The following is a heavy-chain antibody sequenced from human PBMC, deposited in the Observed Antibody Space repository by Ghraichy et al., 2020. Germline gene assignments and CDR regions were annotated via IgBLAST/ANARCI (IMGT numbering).Heavy chain of an antibody. CDR2: ISSSSSYI. J-gene: IGHJ6*02. D-gene: IGHD3-10*01. CDR1: GFTFSSYS. Sequence: SCAASGFTFSSYSMNWVRQAPGKGLEWVSSISSSSSYIYYADSVKGRFTISRDHAKNSLYLQMNSLRAEDTAVYYCARDLNGYGSGYYGMDVWGQGTTVTVSS. CDR3: ARDLNGYGSGYYGMDV. V-gene: IGHV3-21*01.